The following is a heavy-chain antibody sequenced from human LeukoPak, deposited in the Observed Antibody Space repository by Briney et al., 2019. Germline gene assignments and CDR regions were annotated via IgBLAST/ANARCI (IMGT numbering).Heavy chain of an antibody. Sequence: SETLSLTCAVYGGSFSGYYWSWIRQPPGKGLEWIGEINHSGSTNYNPSLKSRVTISVDTSKNQFSLKLSSVTAADTAVYCCARDEGWGSGAFDIWGQGTMVTVSS. CDR1: GGSFSGYY. D-gene: IGHD3-16*01. CDR3: ARDEGWGSGAFDI. CDR2: INHSGST. J-gene: IGHJ3*02. V-gene: IGHV4-34*01.